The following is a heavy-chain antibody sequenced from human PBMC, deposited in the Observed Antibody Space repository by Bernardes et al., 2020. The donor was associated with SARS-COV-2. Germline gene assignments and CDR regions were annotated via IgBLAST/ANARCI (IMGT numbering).Heavy chain of an antibody. D-gene: IGHD1-1*01. CDR2: IYYSGST. Sequence: SETLSLTCTVSGGSISSGGYYWSWIRQHPGKGLEWIGYIYYSGSTYYNPSLKSRVTISVDTSKNQFSLKLSSVTAADTAVYYCARGFWKDRDWYFDLWGRGTLVTVSS. CDR1: GGSISSGGYY. CDR3: ARGFWKDRDWYFDL. J-gene: IGHJ2*01. V-gene: IGHV4-31*03.